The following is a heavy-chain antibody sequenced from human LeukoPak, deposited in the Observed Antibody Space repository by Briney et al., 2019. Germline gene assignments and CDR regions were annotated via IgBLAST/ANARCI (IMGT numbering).Heavy chain of an antibody. J-gene: IGHJ4*02. CDR2: ISYDERNK. V-gene: IGHV3-30*18. CDR3: AKDALGYCGSANCYDGFDY. CDR1: GFTFSSYG. Sequence: GRSLRLSCAASGFTFSSYGMHWVRQAPGKGLEWVAVISYDERNKSYADSVKGRFTISRDNSKNTLYLQMNSLRAEDTAMYYCAKDALGYCGSANCYDGFDYWGQGTLVTASS. D-gene: IGHD2-2*01.